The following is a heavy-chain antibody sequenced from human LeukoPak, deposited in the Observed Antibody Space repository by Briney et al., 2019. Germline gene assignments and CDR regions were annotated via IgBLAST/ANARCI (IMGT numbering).Heavy chain of an antibody. J-gene: IGHJ4*02. CDR3: ARDGTSTDDY. D-gene: IGHD2-2*01. Sequence: ASVKVSCKTSGYTFSNFGISWVRQAPGQGLEWMGWISGNNDNPNYGQKFQGRFTVATDSSTSTAYMELRNLRSDDTAVYYCARDGTSTDDYWGQGTLVTVSS. V-gene: IGHV1-18*01. CDR1: GYTFSNFG. CDR2: ISGNNDNP.